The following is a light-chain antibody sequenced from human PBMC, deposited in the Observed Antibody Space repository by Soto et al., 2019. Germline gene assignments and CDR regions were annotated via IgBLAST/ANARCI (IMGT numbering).Light chain of an antibody. CDR3: QQDYNLPIT. V-gene: IGKV3D-7*01. CDR2: GAS. J-gene: IGKJ5*01. Sequence: EVVLTQSPATLSLFPGEGATLSCRVSQSISSSYLSWYQQRPGRAPRLLIYGASTRATGIPARFSGSGRGSGTDFTLTISSLQPQDFAVYYCQQDYNLPITFGQGTRLEIK. CDR1: QSISSSY.